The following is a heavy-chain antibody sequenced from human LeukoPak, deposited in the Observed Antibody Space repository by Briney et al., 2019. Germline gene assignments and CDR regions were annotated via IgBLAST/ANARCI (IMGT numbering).Heavy chain of an antibody. CDR2: ISAYNDNT. CDR3: TRHRDSFSSSTAQVS. CDR1: GYTFTNYI. Sequence: ASVKVSCKASGYTFTNYIISWVRQAPGQGLEWMGWISAYNDNTNYAQKLQDRVTMTTDTSTSTAYMELRSLRSDDTAMYYCTRHRDSFSSSTAQVSWSQGTLVTVSS. J-gene: IGHJ5*02. D-gene: IGHD2-2*01. V-gene: IGHV1-18*04.